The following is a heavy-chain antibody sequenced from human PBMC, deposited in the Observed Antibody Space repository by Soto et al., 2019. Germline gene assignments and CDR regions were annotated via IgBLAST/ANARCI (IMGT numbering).Heavy chain of an antibody. D-gene: IGHD3-3*01. CDR3: ARGRTPFTIFGVVIVKHDAFDI. Sequence: ASVKVSCKACGYTFTSYYMHWVRQAPGQGLEWMGIINPSGGSTSYAQKFQGRVTMTRDTSTSTVYMELSSLRSEDTAVYYCARGRTPFTIFGVVIVKHDAFDIWGQGTMVTVSS. J-gene: IGHJ3*02. CDR1: GYTFTSYY. V-gene: IGHV1-46*03. CDR2: INPSGGST.